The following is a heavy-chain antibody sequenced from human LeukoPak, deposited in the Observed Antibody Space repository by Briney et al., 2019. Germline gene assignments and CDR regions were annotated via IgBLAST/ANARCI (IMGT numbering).Heavy chain of an antibody. CDR2: IYYSGST. CDR1: GGSINSRSYY. V-gene: IGHV4-30-4*08. Sequence: SETLSLTCTVSGGSINSRSYYWGWIRQPPGKGLEWIGYIYYSGSTYYNPSLKSRVTISVDTSKNQFSLKLSSVTAADTAVYYCARDRYDSSGARRLRYFDYWGQGTLVTVSS. CDR3: ARDRYDSSGARRLRYFDY. J-gene: IGHJ4*02. D-gene: IGHD3-22*01.